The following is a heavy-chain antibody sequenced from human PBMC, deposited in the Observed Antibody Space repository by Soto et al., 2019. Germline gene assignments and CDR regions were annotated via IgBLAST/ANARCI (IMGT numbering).Heavy chain of an antibody. CDR1: GDRVSNNSVA. CDR2: TYYRSKWYN. CDR3: AREGNYFDSKGAINWFDP. D-gene: IGHD3-22*01. J-gene: IGHJ5*02. Sequence: SQTLSLTGAISGDRVSNNSVAWHSVWQSPSKGLEWLGRTYYRSKWYNDYAVSAKSRITINPDTSKNQFSLQLNSVTPEDTAVYYCAREGNYFDSKGAINWFDPWGQGSLVTVSS. V-gene: IGHV6-1*01.